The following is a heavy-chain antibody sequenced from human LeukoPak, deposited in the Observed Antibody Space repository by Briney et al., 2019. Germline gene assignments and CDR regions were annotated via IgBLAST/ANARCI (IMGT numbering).Heavy chain of an antibody. J-gene: IGHJ4*02. CDR1: GFTFSSYS. V-gene: IGHV3-21*01. D-gene: IGHD6-13*01. CDR3: ARDFEFGSAAGTPN. Sequence: GGSLILSCAASGFTFSSYSMNWVRQAPGKGLEWVSSISSSSSYIYYSDSVKGRFTISRDNAKNSLYLQMNSLRAEDTAVYYCARDFEFGSAAGTPNWGQGTLVTVSS. CDR2: ISSSSSYI.